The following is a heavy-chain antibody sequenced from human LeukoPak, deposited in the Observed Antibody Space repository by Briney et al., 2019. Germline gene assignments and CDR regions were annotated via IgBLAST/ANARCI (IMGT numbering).Heavy chain of an antibody. Sequence: GGSLRLSCAATGFTFSSYTMNWVRQAPGKGLVWVSRIDRDGITTYADSVKGRFTISRDNAKNTLYLQMNSLRADDTALYYCARAKNGDSLFDYWGQGTLVTVSS. CDR1: GFTFSSYT. CDR3: ARAKNGDSLFDY. D-gene: IGHD4-17*01. J-gene: IGHJ4*02. CDR2: IDRDGIT. V-gene: IGHV3-74*01.